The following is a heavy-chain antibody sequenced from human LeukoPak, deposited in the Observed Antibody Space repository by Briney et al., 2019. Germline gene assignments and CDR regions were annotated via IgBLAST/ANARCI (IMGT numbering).Heavy chain of an antibody. CDR1: GFTFSSYA. V-gene: IGHV3-48*02. Sequence: PGGSLRLSCAASGFTFSSYAMSWVRQAPGKGLEWVSSISSSSSTIYYADSVKGRFTISRDNAKNSLFLQMNSLRDEDTAVYYCARDPMTTVALSDYWGQGALVTVSS. CDR2: ISSSSSTI. D-gene: IGHD4-11*01. CDR3: ARDPMTTVALSDY. J-gene: IGHJ4*02.